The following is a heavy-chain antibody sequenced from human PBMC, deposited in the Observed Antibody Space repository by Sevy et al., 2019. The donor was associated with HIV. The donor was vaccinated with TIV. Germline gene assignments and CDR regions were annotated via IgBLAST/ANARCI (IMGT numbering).Heavy chain of an antibody. V-gene: IGHV4-4*07. CDR3: ARDVGSYPFDY. J-gene: IGHJ4*02. CDR1: GGSISNYY. Sequence: SDTLSLTCTVSGGSISNYYWSWIRQPAGKGLEWIGRIYNSGSTNYNPSLKSRVTMSIDTSKNQFSLKLRSVTAADTAVYYCARDVGSYPFDYWGRGTLVTVSS. D-gene: IGHD1-26*01. CDR2: IYNSGST.